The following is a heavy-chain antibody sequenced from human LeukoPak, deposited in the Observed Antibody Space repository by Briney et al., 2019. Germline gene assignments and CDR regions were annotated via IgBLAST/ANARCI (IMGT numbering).Heavy chain of an antibody. CDR1: GFTLSSYW. V-gene: IGHV3-7*01. D-gene: IGHD1-26*01. CDR3: AGWELGFDY. Sequence: GGSLRLSCAASGFTLSSYWMSWVRQAPGKGLEWVANIKQDGSEKYYVDSVKGRFTISRDNGKNSLYLQMNSLRAEDTAVYYCAGWELGFDYWGQGTLVTVSS. CDR2: IKQDGSEK. J-gene: IGHJ4*02.